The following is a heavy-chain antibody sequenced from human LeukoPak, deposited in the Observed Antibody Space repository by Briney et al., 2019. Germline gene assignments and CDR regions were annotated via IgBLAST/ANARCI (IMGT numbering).Heavy chain of an antibody. D-gene: IGHD3-10*01. J-gene: IGHJ3*02. CDR1: GYTFTDYY. CDR3: ARSYGEADAFDI. Sequence: ASVKVSCKASGYTFTDYYMHWVRQAPGQGLEWMGWINPNSGGTNYAQKFQGRVTMTRDTSISTAYMELSRLRSDDTAVYYCARSYGEADAFDIWGQGTMVTVSS. V-gene: IGHV1-2*02. CDR2: INPNSGGT.